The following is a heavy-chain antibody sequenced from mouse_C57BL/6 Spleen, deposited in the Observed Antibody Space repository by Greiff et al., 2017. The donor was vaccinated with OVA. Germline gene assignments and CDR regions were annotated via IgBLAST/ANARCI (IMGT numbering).Heavy chain of an antibody. CDR3: AREYYGSSYGYFDV. Sequence: EVQLQESGGGLVKPGGSLKLSCAASGFTFSDYGMHWVRQAPEKGLEWVAYISSGSSTIYYADTVKGRFTISRDNAKNTLFLQMTSLRSEDTAMYYCAREYYGSSYGYFDVWGTGTTVTVSS. CDR1: GFTFSDYG. CDR2: ISSGSSTI. V-gene: IGHV5-17*01. D-gene: IGHD1-1*01. J-gene: IGHJ1*03.